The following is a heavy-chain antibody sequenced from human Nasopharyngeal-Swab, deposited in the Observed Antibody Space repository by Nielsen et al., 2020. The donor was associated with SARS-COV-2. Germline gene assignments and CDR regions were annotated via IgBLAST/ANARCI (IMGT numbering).Heavy chain of an antibody. CDR2: ISGSGGST. J-gene: IGHJ4*02. V-gene: IGHV3-23*01. D-gene: IGHD6-19*01. Sequence: GESLKISCAASGFTFSSYAMSWVRQAPGKGLEWVSAISGSGGSTYYADSVKGRFTISRDNSKNTLYLQMNSLRAEETAVYYCAKDRWTYSSGWRDYWGQGTLVTVSS. CDR3: AKDRWTYSSGWRDY. CDR1: GFTFSSYA.